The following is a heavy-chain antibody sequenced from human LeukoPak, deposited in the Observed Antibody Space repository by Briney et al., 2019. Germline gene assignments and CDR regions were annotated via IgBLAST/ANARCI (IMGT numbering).Heavy chain of an antibody. CDR2: IYYSGST. J-gene: IGHJ5*02. Sequence: SETLSLTCTVSGGSISSGGYYWSWIRQRPGEVLEWIGYIYYSGSTYYNPSLRSPVTISIDTSKNQFSLKLSSVTAADTAVHYCARVAPGLPWFDPWGQGTLVTVSS. V-gene: IGHV4-31*01. CDR3: ARVAPGLPWFDP. D-gene: IGHD4-11*01. CDR1: GGSISSGGYY.